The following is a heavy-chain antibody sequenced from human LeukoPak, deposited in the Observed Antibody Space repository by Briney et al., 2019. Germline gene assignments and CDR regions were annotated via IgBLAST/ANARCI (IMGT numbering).Heavy chain of an antibody. CDR2: IYYSENT. CDR3: ARGFSGKQWPTRRSSDGMDV. J-gene: IGHJ6*02. V-gene: IGHV4-39*07. CDR1: AGSISSGSYH. D-gene: IGHD6-19*01. Sequence: SETLSLTCTVSAGSISSGSYHWGWIRQPPGKGLEWIGTIYYSENTFYNPSLKSRVTISVDASKNQFSLKLSSVTAADTAVYYCARGFSGKQWPTRRSSDGMDVWGQGTTVTVSS.